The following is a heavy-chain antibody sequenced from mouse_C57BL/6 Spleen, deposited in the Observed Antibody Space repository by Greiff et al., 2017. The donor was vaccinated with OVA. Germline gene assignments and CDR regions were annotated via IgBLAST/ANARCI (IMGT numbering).Heavy chain of an antibody. J-gene: IGHJ2*01. Sequence: QVQLQQSGAELVKPGASVKISCKASGYAFSSYWMNWVKQRPGKGLEWIGQIYPGDGDTNYNGKFKGKATLTADKSSSTAYMQLSSLTSEDSAVYFCARAGFITTVVLDYWGQGTTLTVSS. CDR3: ARAGFITTVVLDY. CDR2: IYPGDGDT. CDR1: GYAFSSYW. D-gene: IGHD1-1*01. V-gene: IGHV1-80*01.